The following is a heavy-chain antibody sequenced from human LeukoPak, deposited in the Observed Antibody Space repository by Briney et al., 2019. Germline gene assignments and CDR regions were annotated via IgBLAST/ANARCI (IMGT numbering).Heavy chain of an antibody. D-gene: IGHD6-13*01. J-gene: IGHJ4*02. CDR1: GYTFTGYY. V-gene: IGHV1-2*02. Sequence: ASVKVSCKASGYTFTGYYMHWVRQAPGQGLEWMGWINPKRGSTNYAQKFQGRVTMTREKSISTAYMELSRLRSDDTAVYYCARDYSSPFVPGDYWGQGTLVTVSS. CDR2: INPKRGST. CDR3: ARDYSSPFVPGDY.